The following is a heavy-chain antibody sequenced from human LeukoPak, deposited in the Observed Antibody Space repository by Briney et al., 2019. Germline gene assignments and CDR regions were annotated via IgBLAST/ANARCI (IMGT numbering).Heavy chain of an antibody. Sequence: VASVKVSCKASGYTFTGYYILWVRQAPGQGLEWMGWISAYNGNTNYAQKLQGRVTMTTDTSTSTAYMELRSLRSDDTAVYYCAREPAYCSSTSCHYYYGMDVWGQGTTVTVSS. V-gene: IGHV1-18*04. CDR1: GYTFTGYY. CDR3: AREPAYCSSTSCHYYYGMDV. D-gene: IGHD2-2*01. J-gene: IGHJ6*02. CDR2: ISAYNGNT.